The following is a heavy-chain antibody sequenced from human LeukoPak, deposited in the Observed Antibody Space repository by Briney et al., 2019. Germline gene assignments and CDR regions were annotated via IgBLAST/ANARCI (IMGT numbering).Heavy chain of an antibody. CDR1: GYTFTGYY. V-gene: IGHV1-2*02. J-gene: IGHJ4*02. Sequence: ASVKVSCKASGYTFTGYYMHWVRQAPGQGLEWMGWINPNSGGTNYAQKFQGRVTMTRDTSISTAYMELGRLRSDDTAVYHCARDYYDSSGYYNGFDYWGQGTLVTVSS. CDR3: ARDYYDSSGYYNGFDY. D-gene: IGHD3-22*01. CDR2: INPNSGGT.